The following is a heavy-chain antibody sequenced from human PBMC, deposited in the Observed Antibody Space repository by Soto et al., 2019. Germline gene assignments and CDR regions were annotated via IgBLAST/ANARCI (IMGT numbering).Heavy chain of an antibody. V-gene: IGHV4-31*02. CDR2: IYYSGST. Sequence: QVQLQESGPGLVKPSQTLSLTCTVSGGSISSGDYYWSWIRQHPGKGLEWIGYIYYSGSTYYNPSLKSRVTISVDTSENQFSLKLSSVIAADTAIYYCARDERDGYYGMDVWGQGTTVTVSS. CDR1: GGSISSGDYY. CDR3: ARDERDGYYGMDV. J-gene: IGHJ6*02.